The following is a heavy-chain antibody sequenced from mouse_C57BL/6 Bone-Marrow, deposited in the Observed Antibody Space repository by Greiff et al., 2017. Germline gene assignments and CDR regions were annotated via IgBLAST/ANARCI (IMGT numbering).Heavy chain of an antibody. V-gene: IGHV5-2*03. CDR1: EYEFPSHD. CDR3: ARREWLLHDYYAMDY. Sequence: EVKLVESGGGLVQPGESLKLSCESNEYEFPSHDMSWVRKTPEKRLELVAAINSDGGSTYYPDTMERRFIISRDNTKKTLYLQMSSLRSEDTALYYCARREWLLHDYYAMDYWGQGTSVTVSS. D-gene: IGHD2-3*01. CDR2: INSDGGST. J-gene: IGHJ4*01.